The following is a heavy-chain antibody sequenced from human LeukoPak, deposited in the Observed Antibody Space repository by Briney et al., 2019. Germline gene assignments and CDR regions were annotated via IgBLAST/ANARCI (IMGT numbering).Heavy chain of an antibody. CDR3: ARNNGMDV. Sequence: GGSLRLSCAASGFALSSHWMTWVRQVPGRGPEWVANVNRDGSETCYLDSVKGRFTISKDNAKNSLYLQMNSLRVEDTALYHCARNNGMDVWGQGTTVIVSS. V-gene: IGHV3-7*03. CDR2: VNRDGSET. J-gene: IGHJ6*02. CDR1: GFALSSHW.